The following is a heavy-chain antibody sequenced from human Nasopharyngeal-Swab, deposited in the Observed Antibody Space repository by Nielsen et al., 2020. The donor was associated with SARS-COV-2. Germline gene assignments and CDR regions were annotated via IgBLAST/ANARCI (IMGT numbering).Heavy chain of an antibody. Sequence: WIRQPPGKGLEWIGYIYYSGSTYYNPSLKSRVTMSVDTSKNQFSLKLSSVTAVDTAVYYCARRKREEVRGVRYYFDYWGQGTLVTVSS. D-gene: IGHD3-10*01. J-gene: IGHJ4*02. CDR3: ARRKREEVRGVRYYFDY. CDR2: IYYSGST. V-gene: IGHV4-28*01.